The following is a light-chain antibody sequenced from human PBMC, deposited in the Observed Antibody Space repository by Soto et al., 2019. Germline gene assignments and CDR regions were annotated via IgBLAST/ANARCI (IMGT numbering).Light chain of an antibody. CDR2: EDN. J-gene: IGLJ2*01. CDR3: QSYYSSNRV. V-gene: IGLV6-57*03. Sequence: NFMLTQPHSVSESPGKTVTISCTRSSGSIASNYVQWYQQRPGSAPTTVIYEDNQRPSGVPDRFSGSIDSSSNSASLTISGLKTEDEAAYYCQSYYSSNRVFGGGTKLTVL. CDR1: SGSIASNY.